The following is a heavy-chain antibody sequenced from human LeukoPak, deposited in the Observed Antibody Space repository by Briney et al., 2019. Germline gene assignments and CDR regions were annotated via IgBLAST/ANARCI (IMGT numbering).Heavy chain of an antibody. CDR3: ARDSVGTMTTAPYYYMDV. V-gene: IGHV1-2*02. J-gene: IGHJ6*03. CDR2: INPNSGGT. CDR1: GYTFTSYY. D-gene: IGHD4-17*01. Sequence: ASVKVSCKASGYTFTSYYMHWVRQAPGQGLEWMGGINPNSGGTNYAQKCQGSVTMSRDTSISTAYMELSRLRSDDTAVYYCARDSVGTMTTAPYYYMDVWGKGTTVTVSS.